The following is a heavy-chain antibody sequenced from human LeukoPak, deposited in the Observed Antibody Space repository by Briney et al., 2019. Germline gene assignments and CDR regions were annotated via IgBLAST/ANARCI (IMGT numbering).Heavy chain of an antibody. V-gene: IGHV4-59*08. D-gene: IGHD3-16*01. CDR1: GGSISSYY. CDR3: ARSPLGGSTWLKYLPKPRRIVGMDV. Sequence: SETLSLTCTVSGGSISSYYWSWIRQPPGKGLEWIGYIYYSGSTNYNPSLKSRVTISVDTSKNQFSLKLSSVTAADTAVYYRARSPLGGSTWLKYLPKPRRIVGMDVWGQGTTVTVSS. J-gene: IGHJ6*02. CDR2: IYYSGST.